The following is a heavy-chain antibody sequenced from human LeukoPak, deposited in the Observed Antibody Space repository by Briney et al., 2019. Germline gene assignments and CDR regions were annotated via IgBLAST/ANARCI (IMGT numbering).Heavy chain of an antibody. J-gene: IGHJ4*02. Sequence: PSQTLSLTCAVDGGSFSGYYWSWIRQPPRKGLEWIGEINHSGSTNDNPSLKSRVTRSVDTSKDQFTLKSTSVTAADTAVYSCAKGSGLGELFYAPLIFDYWGQGTLVTVSS. CDR1: GGSFSGYY. D-gene: IGHD3-10*01. CDR2: INHSGST. V-gene: IGHV4-34*01. CDR3: AKGSGLGELFYAPLIFDY.